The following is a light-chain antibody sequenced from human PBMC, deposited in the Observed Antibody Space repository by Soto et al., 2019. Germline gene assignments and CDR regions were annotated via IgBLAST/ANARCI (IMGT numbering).Light chain of an antibody. V-gene: IGKV3-20*01. CDR1: QSVSRR. J-gene: IGKJ5*01. CDR3: QQYGGSPIT. CDR2: GAS. Sequence: EIVLTQSPGTLSLSPGERATLSCRASQSVSRRLAWYQQRPGQSPRLLISGASMRASGVPVRFIGSGSGTDFTLTITRLEPEDFAVYYCQQYGGSPITFGLGTRLEI.